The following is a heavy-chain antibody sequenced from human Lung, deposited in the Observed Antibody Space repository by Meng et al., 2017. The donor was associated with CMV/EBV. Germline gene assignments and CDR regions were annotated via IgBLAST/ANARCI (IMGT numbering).Heavy chain of an antibody. CDR1: GFTFSSYW. Sequence: GEXXKISCAASGFTFSSYWMHWVRQAPGKGLVWVSRINSDGSSTSYADSVKGRFTNSRDNAKNTLYLQMNSLRAEATAVYYCAREGSSWGGKYYYYVMDGXGQGXTVTVSS. CDR2: INSDGSST. CDR3: AREGSSWGGKYYYYVMDG. D-gene: IGHD6-13*01. V-gene: IGHV3-74*01. J-gene: IGHJ6*02.